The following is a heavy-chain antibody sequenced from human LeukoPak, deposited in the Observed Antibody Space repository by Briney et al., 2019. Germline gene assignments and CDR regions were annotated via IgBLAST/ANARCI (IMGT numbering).Heavy chain of an antibody. CDR2: INPNSGGT. CDR3: ARDSSGWYEVDYFDY. Sequence: ASVKVSCKASGYSFTGYYMHWVRQAPGQGLEWMGRINPNSGGTNYAQKFQGRVTMTRDTSISTAYMELSRLRSDDTAVYYCARDSSGWYEVDYFDYWGQGTLVTVSS. V-gene: IGHV1-2*06. J-gene: IGHJ4*02. CDR1: GYSFTGYY. D-gene: IGHD6-19*01.